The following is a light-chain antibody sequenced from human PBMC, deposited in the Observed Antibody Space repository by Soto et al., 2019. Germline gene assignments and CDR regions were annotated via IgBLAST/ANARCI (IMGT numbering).Light chain of an antibody. Sequence: QSVLTQPPSVSGAPGQRVTISCTGNNSNLGAGYDVHWYQQLPGAAPKLVIFGNRNRPSGVPERFSGSKSGTSASLAITGLQAEDEADYFCASYTDYNPLVIFGGGTKLTVL. V-gene: IGLV1-40*01. CDR1: NSNLGAGYD. J-gene: IGLJ2*01. CDR2: GNR. CDR3: ASYTDYNPLVI.